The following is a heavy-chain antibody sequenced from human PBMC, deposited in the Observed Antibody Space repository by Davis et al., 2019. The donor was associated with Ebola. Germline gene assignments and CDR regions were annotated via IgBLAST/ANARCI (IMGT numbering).Heavy chain of an antibody. CDR2: IIPMVGTA. V-gene: IGHV1-69*06. CDR3: ARDLGRYDDH. J-gene: IGHJ4*02. Sequence: AASVKVSCKASGGTFSTYDINWVRQAPGQALEWMGRIIPMVGTATYAQKFQGRVTITADKSTSTAYLEMSGLRSEDRAVYYCARDLGRYDDHWGQGTLVTVSS. CDR1: GGTFSTYD. D-gene: IGHD1-26*01.